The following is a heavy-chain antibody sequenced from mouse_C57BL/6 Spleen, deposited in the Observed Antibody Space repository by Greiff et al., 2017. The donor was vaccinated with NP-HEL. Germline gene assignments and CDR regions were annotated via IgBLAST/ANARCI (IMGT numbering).Heavy chain of an antibody. CDR3: ARSGLITTVVEYFDY. D-gene: IGHD1-1*01. V-gene: IGHV1-26*01. J-gene: IGHJ2*01. CDR2: INPNNGGT. Sequence: VQLQQSGPELVKPGASVKISCKASGYTFTDYYMNWVKQSHGKSLEWIGDINPNNGGTSYNQKFKGKATLTVDKSSSTAYMELRSLTSEDSAVYYCARSGLITTVVEYFDYWGQGTTLTVSS. CDR1: GYTFTDYY.